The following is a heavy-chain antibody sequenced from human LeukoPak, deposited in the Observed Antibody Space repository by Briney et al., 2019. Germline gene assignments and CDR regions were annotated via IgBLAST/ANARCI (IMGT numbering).Heavy chain of an antibody. Sequence: SQTLSLTCTVSGGSISSGDYYWSWIRQPPGKGLEWIGYIYYSGSTYYNPSLKSRVTISVDTSKKQFSLKLSSVTAAGTAVYYCVGYCSGGSCYGAFDIWGQGTMVTVSS. CDR2: IYYSGST. CDR1: GGSISSGDYY. J-gene: IGHJ3*02. D-gene: IGHD2-15*01. V-gene: IGHV4-30-4*01. CDR3: VGYCSGGSCYGAFDI.